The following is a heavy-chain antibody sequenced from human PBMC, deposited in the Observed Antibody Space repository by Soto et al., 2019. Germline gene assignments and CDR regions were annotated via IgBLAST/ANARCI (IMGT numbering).Heavy chain of an antibody. D-gene: IGHD1-1*01. J-gene: IGHJ6*02. Sequence: ASETLSLTCTVSGGTISSSSFYWGWIRQPPGKGLEWIGSIYYNGSPYDNPSLKSRVTLSVDPSKNQFSLKLSSVTAADTAVYYCARHGNNNYYYYGMDVWGQGTTVTVSS. CDR2: IYYNGSP. V-gene: IGHV4-39*01. CDR1: GGTISSSSFY. CDR3: ARHGNNNYYYYGMDV.